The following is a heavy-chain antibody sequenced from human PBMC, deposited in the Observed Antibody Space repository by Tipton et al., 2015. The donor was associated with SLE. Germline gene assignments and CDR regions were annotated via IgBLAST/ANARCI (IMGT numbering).Heavy chain of an antibody. CDR1: GGSISSYY. D-gene: IGHD6-6*01. CDR3: ARGGLPSGSSSSHDAFDI. Sequence: LRLSCTVSGGSISSYYWSWIRQPPGKGLEWIGYIYYSGSTNYNPSLKSRVTISVDTSKNQFSLKLSSVTAADTAVYYCARGGLPSGSSSSHDAFDIWGQGTMVTVSS. J-gene: IGHJ3*02. V-gene: IGHV4-59*01. CDR2: IYYSGST.